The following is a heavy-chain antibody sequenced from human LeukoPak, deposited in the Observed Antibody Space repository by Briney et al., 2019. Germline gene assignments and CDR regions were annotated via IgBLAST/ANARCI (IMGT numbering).Heavy chain of an antibody. V-gene: IGHV3-66*01. CDR1: GFTVSSNY. CDR2: IYSGGST. J-gene: IGHJ4*02. Sequence: GGSLRLSCAASGFTVSSNYMSWVRQAPGKGVEWVSVIYSGGSTYYADSVKGRFTISRDNSKNTLYLQMNSLRAEDTAVYYCAKEADYGDYFDYWGQGTLVTVSS. D-gene: IGHD4-17*01. CDR3: AKEADYGDYFDY.